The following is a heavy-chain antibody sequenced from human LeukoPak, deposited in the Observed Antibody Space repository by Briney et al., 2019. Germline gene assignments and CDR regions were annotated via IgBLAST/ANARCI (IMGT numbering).Heavy chain of an antibody. CDR3: ARGSRFGVVGRDAFDI. V-gene: IGHV3-21*01. Sequence: PGGSLRLSCAASGLTFSSYSMNWVRQAPGKGLEWVSSISSSSSYIYYADSVKGRFTISRDNAKNSLYLQMNSLRAEDTAVYYCARGSRFGVVGRDAFDIWGQGTMVTVSS. CDR2: ISSSSSYI. J-gene: IGHJ3*02. D-gene: IGHD3-3*01. CDR1: GLTFSSYS.